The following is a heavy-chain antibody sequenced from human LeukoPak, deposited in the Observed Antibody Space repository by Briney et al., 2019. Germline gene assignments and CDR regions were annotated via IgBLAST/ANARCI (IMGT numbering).Heavy chain of an antibody. CDR2: IGSSGGAR. CDR1: GFTFSSYE. D-gene: IGHD5-24*01. V-gene: IGHV3-48*03. J-gene: IGHJ3*02. CDR3: AREDGDAFDI. Sequence: GGSLRLSCIASGFTFSSYEMDGVRRAPGEGLGWGSYIGSSGGARYYADSVKGRFSTPRDNANNSLYLQMNSRRAEDTAVYYCAREDGDAFDIWGQGTMVTVSS.